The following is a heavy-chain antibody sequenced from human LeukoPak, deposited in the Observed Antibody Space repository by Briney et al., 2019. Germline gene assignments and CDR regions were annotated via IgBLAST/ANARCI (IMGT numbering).Heavy chain of an antibody. D-gene: IGHD1-26*01. V-gene: IGHV1-2*02. CDR2: INPNSGGT. J-gene: IGHJ4*02. CDR1: GYTFTGYY. Sequence: ASVKVSCKASGYTFTGYYMHWVRQAPGQGLEWMGWINPNSGGTNYAQKFQGRVTMTRDTSISTAYMELSRLRSDDTAVYYCARDWGGGSYAWDYWGQGTLVTVSS. CDR3: ARDWGGGSYAWDY.